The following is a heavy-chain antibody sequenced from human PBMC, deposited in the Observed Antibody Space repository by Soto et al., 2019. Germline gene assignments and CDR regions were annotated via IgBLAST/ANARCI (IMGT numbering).Heavy chain of an antibody. D-gene: IGHD2-21*02. Sequence: EVQLLESGGGLVQPGGSLRLSCAASGFTFSSYAMSWVRQAPGKGLEWVSAISGSGGSTYYADSVKGRFTISRDNSKNTLYLQMNNLRAEDTAVYYCAKQNGYGGNSELEYWGQGTLVTVSS. CDR2: ISGSGGST. V-gene: IGHV3-23*01. CDR1: GFTFSSYA. CDR3: AKQNGYGGNSELEY. J-gene: IGHJ4*02.